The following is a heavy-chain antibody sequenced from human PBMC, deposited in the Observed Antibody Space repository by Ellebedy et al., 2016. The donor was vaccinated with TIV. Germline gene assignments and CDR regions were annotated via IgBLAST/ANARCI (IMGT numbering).Heavy chain of an antibody. J-gene: IGHJ4*02. CDR2: IYYSGST. CDR3: ARDKRSYDSSGYYYYFDS. CDR1: GGSISKSGYY. D-gene: IGHD3-22*01. V-gene: IGHV4-31*03. Sequence: MPSETLSLTCTVSGGSISKSGYYWSWVRQHPGKGLEWIGYIYYSGSTDYNPSLKSRVTISVDTSKNRFSLKLSSVTAADTAVYYCARDKRSYDSSGYYYYFDSWGQGTLVTVSS.